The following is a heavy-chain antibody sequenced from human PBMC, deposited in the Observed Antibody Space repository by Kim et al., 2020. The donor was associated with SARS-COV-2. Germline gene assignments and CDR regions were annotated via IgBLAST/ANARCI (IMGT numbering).Heavy chain of an antibody. J-gene: IGHJ6*02. D-gene: IGHD3-22*01. Sequence: RFTISRDNAKNSLYLQMNSLRAEDTAVYYCARGYYDSSGYSIYYYYGMDVWGQGTTVTVSS. V-gene: IGHV3-11*06. CDR3: ARGYYDSSGYSIYYYYGMDV.